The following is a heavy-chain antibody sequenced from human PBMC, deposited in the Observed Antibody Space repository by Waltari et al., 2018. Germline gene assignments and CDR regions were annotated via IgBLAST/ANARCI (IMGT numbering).Heavy chain of an antibody. CDR1: GGSISSGGYY. D-gene: IGHD6-13*01. J-gene: IGHJ2*01. V-gene: IGHV4-31*03. CDR3: ATTGIAAAGRKSRHWYFDL. CDR2: IYYSGST. Sequence: QVQLQESGPGLVKPSQTLSLTCTVSGGSISSGGYYWSWIRQHPGKGLEWIGYIYYSGSTYYNPSLKSRVTISVDTSKNQFSLKLSSVTAADTAVYYCATTGIAAAGRKSRHWYFDLWGRGTLVTVSS.